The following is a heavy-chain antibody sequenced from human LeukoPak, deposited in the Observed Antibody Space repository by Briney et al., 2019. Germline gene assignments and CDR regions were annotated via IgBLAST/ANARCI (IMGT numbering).Heavy chain of an antibody. CDR2: ISGSGGST. D-gene: IGHD3-10*01. V-gene: IGHV3-23*01. CDR3: AKEGGSGSYPRHFDY. J-gene: IGHJ4*02. Sequence: GSLRLSCAAPGFTFSSYAMSLVRQAPGKGLEWVSAISGSGGSTYYADSVKGRFTISRDNSKNTLYLQMNSLRAEDTAVYYCAKEGGSGSYPRHFDYWGQGTLVTVSS. CDR1: GFTFSSYA.